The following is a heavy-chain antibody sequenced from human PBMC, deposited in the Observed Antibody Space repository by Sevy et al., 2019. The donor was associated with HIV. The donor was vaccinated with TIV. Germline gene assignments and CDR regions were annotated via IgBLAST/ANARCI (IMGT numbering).Heavy chain of an antibody. Sequence: GGSLRLSCAASGFSFSSYGMHWVRQAPGKGLEWVALIWFDGSNSYYADSVKGRFTISRDTSKNTVYLQMNSLRAEDTAVCYCARDHEFYDYGDYGPTFFPDYWGQGNLVTVSS. CDR2: IWFDGSNS. CDR3: ARDHEFYDYGDYGPTFFPDY. CDR1: GFSFSSYG. D-gene: IGHD4-17*01. V-gene: IGHV3-33*01. J-gene: IGHJ4*02.